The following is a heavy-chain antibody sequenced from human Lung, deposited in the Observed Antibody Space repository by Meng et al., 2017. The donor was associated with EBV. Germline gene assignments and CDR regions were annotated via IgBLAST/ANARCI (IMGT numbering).Heavy chain of an antibody. CDR2: INTNNGNP. D-gene: IGHD3-22*01. CDR1: GYTFTSYA. V-gene: IGHV7-4-1*02. Sequence: QVQLVQSGSELKKPGASVKVSREASGYTFTSYAINWVRQASGQGREWMGWINTNNGNPTYAQGFTGRFVLSVDTSVSTAYLQISSLKAEDTAVYYCAREGYYYDSSGYYIPFDFWGQGTLVTVSS. J-gene: IGHJ4*02. CDR3: AREGYYYDSSGYYIPFDF.